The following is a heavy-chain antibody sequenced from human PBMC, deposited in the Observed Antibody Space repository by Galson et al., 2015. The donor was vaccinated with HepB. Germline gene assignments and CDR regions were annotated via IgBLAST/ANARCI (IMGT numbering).Heavy chain of an antibody. CDR1: GFTFSSYA. CDR2: ISSNGGST. J-gene: IGHJ4*02. D-gene: IGHD3-3*01. CDR3: VKGGFWSGPFMYYFDY. Sequence: SLRLSCAASGFTFSSYAMHWVRQAPGKGLEYVSAISSNGGSTYYADSVKGRFTISRDNSKNTLYLQMSSLRAEDTAVYYCVKGGFWSGPFMYYFDYWGQGTLVTVSS. V-gene: IGHV3-64D*06.